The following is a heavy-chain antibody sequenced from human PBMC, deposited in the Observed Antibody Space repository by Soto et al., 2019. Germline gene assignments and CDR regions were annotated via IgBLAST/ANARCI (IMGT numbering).Heavy chain of an antibody. CDR1: GGSISSGDYY. V-gene: IGHV4-30-4*01. Sequence: QVQLQESGPGLVKPSQTLSLTCTVSGGSISSGDYYWSWIRQPPGKGLEWIGYIYYSGSTYYNPSLKSRVTISVDPSKNQFSLKLSSVTAADTAVYYCAREVAVRDYCSGGSCYPDYWGQGTLVTVSS. D-gene: IGHD2-15*01. J-gene: IGHJ4*02. CDR3: AREVAVRDYCSGGSCYPDY. CDR2: IYYSGST.